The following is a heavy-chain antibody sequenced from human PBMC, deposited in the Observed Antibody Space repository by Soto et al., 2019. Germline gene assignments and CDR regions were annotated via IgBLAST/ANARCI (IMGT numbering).Heavy chain of an antibody. CDR1: GFSLSNSRVG. CDR2: IFSNDEK. V-gene: IGHV2-26*01. CDR3: ARIGPFSNCWYWYFDL. Sequence: QVTLKESGPVLVKPTETLTLTCTVSGFSLSNSRVGVSWIRQPPGKALEWLAHIFSNDEKSYTTSLKTSLTVSKDTSNISVVLTMTNMDPVDTATYYCARIGPFSNCWYWYFDLWGRGTLVTVSS. J-gene: IGHJ2*01. D-gene: IGHD6-13*01.